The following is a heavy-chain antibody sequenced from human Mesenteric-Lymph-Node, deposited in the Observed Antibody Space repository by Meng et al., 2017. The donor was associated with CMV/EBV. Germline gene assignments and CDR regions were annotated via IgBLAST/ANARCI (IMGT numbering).Heavy chain of an antibody. CDR1: GFTFSSYG. D-gene: IGHD2-2*01. CDR3: AKDHVRGYCSSTSCHENYFEY. V-gene: IGHV3-30*02. J-gene: IGHJ4*02. Sequence: GESLRLSCAASGFTFSSYGMHWVRQAPGKGLEWVAFIRFDGSNEYYPDSVKGRFTISRDNSKNTLYLQMNSLRAEDTAVYYCAKDHVRGYCSSTSCHENYFEYWGQGTLVTVSS. CDR2: IRFDGSNE.